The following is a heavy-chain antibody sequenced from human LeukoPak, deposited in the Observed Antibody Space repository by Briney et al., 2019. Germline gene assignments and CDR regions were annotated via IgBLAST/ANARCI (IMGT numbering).Heavy chain of an antibody. V-gene: IGHV3-15*01. Sequence: GGSLRLSCAASGFTFINAWMAWVRQAPGKGLEWVGRIKAKAHGGTIEYAAPVKGRFTISRDDSKNTLYLQMDSLKTEDTAVYYCTTDGVGVEGATYDNWGQGTLVSVSS. CDR2: IKAKAHGGTI. CDR1: GFTFINAW. CDR3: TTDGVGVEGATYDN. D-gene: IGHD1-26*01. J-gene: IGHJ4*02.